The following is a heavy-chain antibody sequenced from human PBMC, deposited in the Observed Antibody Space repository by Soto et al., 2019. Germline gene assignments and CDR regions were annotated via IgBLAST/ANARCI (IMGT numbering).Heavy chain of an antibody. D-gene: IGHD5-12*01. V-gene: IGHV3-11*01. CDR1: GFTFSGDY. CDR2: ISGSGSTI. Sequence: QVQLVESGGGLVKPGGSLRLSCAASGFTFSGDYMTWIRQAPGKGLEWVSYISGSGSTIYYADSMKGRFTISRDNAKKSLYLQMNSLRAEDTAVYYCASGACSGHDCYYYYWGHGTLVTVYS. J-gene: IGHJ4*01. CDR3: ASGACSGHDCYYYY.